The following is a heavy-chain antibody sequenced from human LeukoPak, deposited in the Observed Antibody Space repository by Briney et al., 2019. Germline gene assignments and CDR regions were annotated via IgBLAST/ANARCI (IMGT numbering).Heavy chain of an antibody. CDR3: ARGSEYTSSTNYYFDF. CDR2: IKQDGSEK. J-gene: IGHJ4*02. D-gene: IGHD6-6*01. V-gene: IGHV3-7*01. CDR1: GFTFSSYW. Sequence: PGGSLRLSCAASGFTFSSYWMSWVRQAPGKGLEWVANIKQDGSEKHYVDSVKGRFTISRDNAKKSLFLRMNSLRVEDTAVYYCARGSEYTSSTNYYFDFWGQGTLVTVSS.